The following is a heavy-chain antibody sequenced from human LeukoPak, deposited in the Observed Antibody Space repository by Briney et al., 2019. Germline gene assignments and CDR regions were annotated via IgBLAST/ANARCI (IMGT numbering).Heavy chain of an antibody. CDR3: ARQMVRGVCGMDV. J-gene: IGHJ6*04. CDR2: IYPGDSDT. V-gene: IGHV5-51*01. D-gene: IGHD3-10*01. Sequence: GESLQISGEGSGSHFTSYWIGGGRPVPGKGVEGMGIIYPGDSDTRDSPSFQGQVTISADKSISTAYLQWSSLKASDTAMYYCARQMVRGVCGMDVWGKGTTVTVSS. CDR1: GSHFTSYW.